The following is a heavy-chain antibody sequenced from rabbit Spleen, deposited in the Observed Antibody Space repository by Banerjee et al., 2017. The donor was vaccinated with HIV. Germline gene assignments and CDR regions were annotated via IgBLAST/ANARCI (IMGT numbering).Heavy chain of an antibody. CDR1: GFSFSSSYW. V-gene: IGHV1S45*01. CDR3: ARGGYGWNFNL. Sequence: QEQLEESGGDLVKPEGSLTLTCTASGFSFSSSYWICWVRQAPGKGLEWIACIGTGDGRTYYASWAKGRFTISKTSSTTVTLQMTSLTAADTATYFCARGGYGWNFNLWGPGTLVTVS. CDR2: IGTGDGRT. J-gene: IGHJ4*01. D-gene: IGHD6-1*01.